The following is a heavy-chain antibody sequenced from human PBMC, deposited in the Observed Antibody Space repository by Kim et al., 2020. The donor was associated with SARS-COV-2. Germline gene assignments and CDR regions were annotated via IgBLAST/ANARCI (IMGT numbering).Heavy chain of an antibody. CDR3: ATLDSSGYYKEYYFDY. Sequence: ASVKVSCKVSGYTLTELSMHWVRQAPGKGLEWMGGFDPEDGETIYAQKSQGRVTMTEDTSTDTVYMELSSLRSEDTAGYYCATLDSSGYYKEYYFDYWGQGTLVTVSS. V-gene: IGHV1-24*01. CDR2: FDPEDGET. J-gene: IGHJ4*02. CDR1: GYTLTELS. D-gene: IGHD3-22*01.